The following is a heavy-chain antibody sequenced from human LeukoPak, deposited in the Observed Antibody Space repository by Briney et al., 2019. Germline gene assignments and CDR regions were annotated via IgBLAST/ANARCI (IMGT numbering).Heavy chain of an antibody. CDR3: AKAPISSWGNDF. D-gene: IGHD6-6*01. V-gene: IGHV3-23*01. Sequence: PGGSLRLSCAASGFTFSDHYMDWARQAPGKGLEWVSAISGSGGSTYYADSVKGRFTISRDNSNNTLYLQVNSLRAEDTGVYYCAKAPISSWGNDFWGRGTLVTVSS. CDR2: ISGSGGST. CDR1: GFTFSDHY. J-gene: IGHJ4*02.